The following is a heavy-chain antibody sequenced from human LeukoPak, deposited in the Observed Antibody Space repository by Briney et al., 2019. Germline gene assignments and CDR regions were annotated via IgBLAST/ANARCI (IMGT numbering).Heavy chain of an antibody. CDR3: ARLSSSSNDAFDI. J-gene: IGHJ3*02. CDR2: SYYSGSN. Sequence: SETLSLTCTVSGGSISSSSYYWGWIRQPPGKGLEWIGSSYYSGSNYYNPSLKSRVTISVDTSKNQFSLKLSSVTAADTAVYYCARLSSSSNDAFDIWGQGTMVTVSS. D-gene: IGHD6-13*01. V-gene: IGHV4-39*01. CDR1: GGSISSSSYY.